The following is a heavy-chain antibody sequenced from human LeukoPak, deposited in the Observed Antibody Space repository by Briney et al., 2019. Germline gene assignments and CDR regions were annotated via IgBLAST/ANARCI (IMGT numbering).Heavy chain of an antibody. CDR3: ARDGRKDYYYYHGMDV. D-gene: IGHD3/OR15-3a*01. J-gene: IGHJ6*02. CDR2: ISDYNGNT. V-gene: IGHV1-18*01. CDR1: GYTFTSYG. Sequence: ASVKVSCKASGYTFTSYGSSWVRQAPGQGLEWMGWISDYNGNTNYAQKLQGRVTKTTDTSTSTDYMELRSLRFDDTAVYYCARDGRKDYYYYHGMDVWGQGTTVTVSS.